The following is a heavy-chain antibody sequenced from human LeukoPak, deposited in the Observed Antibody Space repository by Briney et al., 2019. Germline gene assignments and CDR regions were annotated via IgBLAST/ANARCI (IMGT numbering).Heavy chain of an antibody. V-gene: IGHV3-48*03. CDR3: ARGSEQLYNWFDP. CDR1: GFTFSSYE. D-gene: IGHD6-6*01. CDR2: ISSSGSTI. J-gene: IGHJ5*02. Sequence: PGWSLRLYCVASGFTFSSYEMNWVRQAPGKGLEGASYISSSGSTIYYAVSLKGRFTISRDNAKNSLHLQMNSLRAEDTAVYYCARGSEQLYNWFDPWGQGTLVTVSA.